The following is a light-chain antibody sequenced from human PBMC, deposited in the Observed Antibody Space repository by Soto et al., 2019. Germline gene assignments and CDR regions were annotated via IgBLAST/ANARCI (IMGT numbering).Light chain of an antibody. CDR2: EVT. V-gene: IGLV2-8*01. Sequence: QSVLTQPPSASGSPGQSFTISCTGTSSDVGANNYVSWYQQHPGKAPKLMIYEVTKRPSGVPDRFSGSKSGNTASLTVSGLQAEDEADYYCSSYAGANRVFGTGTKLTVL. J-gene: IGLJ1*01. CDR1: SSDVGANNY. CDR3: SSYAGANRV.